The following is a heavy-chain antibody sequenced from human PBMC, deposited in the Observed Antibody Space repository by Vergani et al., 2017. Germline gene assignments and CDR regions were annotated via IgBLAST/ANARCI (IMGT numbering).Heavy chain of an antibody. CDR1: GYTFTGYY. J-gene: IGHJ5*02. CDR3: ASQRGGTGRKGYGGFDR. CDR2: INPNSGGT. Sequence: QVQLVQSGAEVKKPGASVKVSCKASGYTFTGYYMHWVRQAPGQGLEWMVWINPNSGGTNYAQKFQGRVTMTRNTSNSTACMQLSRLRSDDTAVYYCASQRGGTGRKGYGGFDRWSQGTLVTVSS. V-gene: IGHV1-2*02. D-gene: IGHD1-1*01.